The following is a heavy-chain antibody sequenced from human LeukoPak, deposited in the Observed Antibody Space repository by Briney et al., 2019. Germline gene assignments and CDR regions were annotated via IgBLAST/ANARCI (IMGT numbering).Heavy chain of an antibody. J-gene: IGHJ4*02. V-gene: IGHV3-23*01. CDR3: AKEGAAGTIEYFDY. D-gene: IGHD6-13*01. CDR1: GGSFSGYY. CDR2: ISGSGGST. Sequence: ETLSLTCAVYGGSFSGYYWSWVRQAPGKGLEWVSAISGSGGSTYYADSVKGRFTISRDNSKNTLYLQMNSLRAEDTAVYYCAKEGAAGTIEYFDYWGQGTLVTVSS.